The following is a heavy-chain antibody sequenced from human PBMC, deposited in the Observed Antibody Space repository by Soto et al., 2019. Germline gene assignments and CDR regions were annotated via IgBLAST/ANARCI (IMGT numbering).Heavy chain of an antibody. J-gene: IGHJ4*02. CDR1: EFTFSSYE. Sequence: GGSLRLSCVASEFTFSSYEMNWVRQAPGKGLEWVSYISSSGTSIYYTDSVKGRFTISIDNSKKSLYLQMNSLRAEDTAVYYCVKFGGAGAGPVHXWGQGTLVTVSX. D-gene: IGHD3-10*01. V-gene: IGHV3-48*03. CDR3: VKFGGAGAGPVHX. CDR2: ISSSGTSI.